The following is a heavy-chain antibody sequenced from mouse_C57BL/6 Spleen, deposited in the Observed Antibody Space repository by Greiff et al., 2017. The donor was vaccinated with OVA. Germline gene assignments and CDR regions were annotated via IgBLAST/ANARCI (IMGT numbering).Heavy chain of an antibody. D-gene: IGHD1-1*01. CDR3: ARFYYGSSSYYFDY. J-gene: IGHJ2*01. V-gene: IGHV1-50*01. Sequence: VQLQQPGAELVKPGASVKLSCKASGYTFTSYWMQWVKQRPGQGLEWIGEIDPSDSYTNYNQKFKGKATLTVDTSSSTAYMQLSSLTSEDSAVYYCARFYYGSSSYYFDYWGRGTTLTVSS. CDR2: IDPSDSYT. CDR1: GYTFTSYW.